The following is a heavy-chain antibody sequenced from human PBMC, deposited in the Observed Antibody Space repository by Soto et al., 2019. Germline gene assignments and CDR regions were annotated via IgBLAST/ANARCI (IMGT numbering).Heavy chain of an antibody. J-gene: IGHJ4*02. D-gene: IGHD1-26*01. CDR2: IYYSGST. CDR3: ARDENGSPHFDY. Sequence: SETLSLTCTVSGGSISSYYWSWIRQPPGKGLEWIGYIYYSGSTNYNPSLKSRVTISVDTSKNQFSLKLSSVTAADTAVYYCARDENGSPHFDYWGQGTLVTVSS. CDR1: GGSISSYY. V-gene: IGHV4-59*01.